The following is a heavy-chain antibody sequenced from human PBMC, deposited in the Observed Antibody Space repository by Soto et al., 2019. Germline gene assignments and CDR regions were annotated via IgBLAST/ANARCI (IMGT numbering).Heavy chain of an antibody. CDR1: GFTFSTYA. CDR2: ISGSSGGSA. Sequence: EVQLLESGGTLVQPGGSLRLSCAASGFTFSTYAMNWVRQAPGKGLEWVSYISGSSGGSAYYADSVKGRITISRDNSKNTLFLQMNSLIVDDTTVYYCAQVSRFPGGLRSLFWGQGSLVTVSS. CDR3: AQVSRFPGGLRSLF. D-gene: IGHD3-10*01. J-gene: IGHJ4*02. V-gene: IGHV3-23*01.